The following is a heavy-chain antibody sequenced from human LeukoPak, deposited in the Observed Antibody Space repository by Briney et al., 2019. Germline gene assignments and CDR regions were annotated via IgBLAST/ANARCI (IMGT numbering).Heavy chain of an antibody. Sequence: GASVKVSCKASEYTFTGYYMHWVRQAPGQGLEWMGWIKPNSGGTNYAQKFQGRVTMTRDTSISTAYMELSGLRSDDTAVYYCARAPRATSKPPGHFWSGYEVGRVGPAQLADYWGQGTLVTVFS. CDR3: ARAPRATSKPPGHFWSGYEVGRVGPAQLADY. CDR2: IKPNSGGT. D-gene: IGHD3-3*02. CDR1: EYTFTGYY. J-gene: IGHJ4*02. V-gene: IGHV1-2*02.